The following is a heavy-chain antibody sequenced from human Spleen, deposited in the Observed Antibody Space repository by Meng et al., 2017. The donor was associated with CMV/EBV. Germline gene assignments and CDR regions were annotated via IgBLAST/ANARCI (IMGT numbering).Heavy chain of an antibody. CDR2: INPDSGGT. CDR1: GYTFAGYY. CDR3: ARTYDILKDGLDV. J-gene: IGHJ6*02. D-gene: IGHD3-9*01. Sequence: ASVKVSCKASGYTFAGYYIHWVRQAPGQGLEWMGWINPDSGGTNYAQKFQGRVTMTRDTSITTAYMELRSLRSDDTAIYHCARTYDILKDGLDVWGPGTTVTVSS. V-gene: IGHV1-2*02.